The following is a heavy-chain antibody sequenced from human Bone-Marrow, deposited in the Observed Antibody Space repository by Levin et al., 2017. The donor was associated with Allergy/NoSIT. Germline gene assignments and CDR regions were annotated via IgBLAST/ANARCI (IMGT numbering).Heavy chain of an antibody. Sequence: GESLKISCAASGFTFSSYSMNWVRQAPGKGLEWVSYISSSSSSIYYADSVKGRNTISRDNAKNSLYLQMNSLRAEDTAVYYCAREGSGSYLVYWGQGTLVTVSS. CDR1: GFTFSSYS. D-gene: IGHD1-26*01. CDR3: AREGSGSYLVY. CDR2: ISSSSSSI. V-gene: IGHV3-48*01. J-gene: IGHJ4*02.